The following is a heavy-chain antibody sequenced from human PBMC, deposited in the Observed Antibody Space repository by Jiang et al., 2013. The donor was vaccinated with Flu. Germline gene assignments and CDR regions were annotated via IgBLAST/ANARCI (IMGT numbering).Heavy chain of an antibody. D-gene: IGHD2-15*01. J-gene: IGHJ4*02. Sequence: GFDPEDGETIYAQKFQGRVTMTEDTSTDTAYMELSSLRSEDTAVYYCATGLGYCSGGSCYLYYFDYWGQGTLVTVSS. V-gene: IGHV1-24*01. CDR3: ATGLGYCSGGSCYLYYFDY. CDR2: FDPEDGET.